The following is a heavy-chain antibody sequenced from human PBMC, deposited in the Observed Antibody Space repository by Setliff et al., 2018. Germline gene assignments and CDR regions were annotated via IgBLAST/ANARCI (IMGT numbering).Heavy chain of an antibody. V-gene: IGHV4-59*01. CDR2: INYSGST. Sequence: KTSETLSLTCSVSDGSISSFYWSWIRQPPGKGLEWIGYINYSGSTNYNPSLKSRVTISVDSSKNQVSLKLSSVTAADTAMYYCARRVNYYDSSGYYYSRFYFDYWGQGTLVTVPQ. CDR3: ARRVNYYDSSGYYYSRFYFDY. J-gene: IGHJ4*02. CDR1: DGSISSFY. D-gene: IGHD3-22*01.